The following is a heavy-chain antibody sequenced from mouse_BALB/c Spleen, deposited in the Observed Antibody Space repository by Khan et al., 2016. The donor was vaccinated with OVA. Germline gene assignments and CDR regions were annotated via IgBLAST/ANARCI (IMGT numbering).Heavy chain of an antibody. J-gene: IGHJ4*01. CDR3: ARDTRRY. CDR1: GYTFTEYT. Sequence: EVQLQESGPELVKPGASVKISCKTSGYTFTEYTLPWVKQSHGKSIEWIGVIDPNNGITSYNQKFKGKATLSVDKSSSTAYMEYRRLTSDDSAVYYCARDTRRYWGQGTSVTVSS. V-gene: IGHV1-18*01. CDR2: IDPNNGIT.